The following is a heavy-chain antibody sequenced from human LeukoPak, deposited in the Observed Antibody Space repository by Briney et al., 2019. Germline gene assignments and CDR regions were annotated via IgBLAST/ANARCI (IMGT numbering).Heavy chain of an antibody. J-gene: IGHJ6*03. CDR1: GYSISSGYY. CDR2: IYHSGST. D-gene: IGHD2-2*01. Sequence: SETLSLTCTVSGYSISSGYYWGWIRQPPGKGLEWIGSIYHSGSTYHNPSLKSRVTISVDTSKNQFSLKLSSVTAADTAVYYCARFVAPAAMNYYYYYMDVWGKGTTVTVSS. CDR3: ARFVAPAAMNYYYYYMDV. V-gene: IGHV4-38-2*02.